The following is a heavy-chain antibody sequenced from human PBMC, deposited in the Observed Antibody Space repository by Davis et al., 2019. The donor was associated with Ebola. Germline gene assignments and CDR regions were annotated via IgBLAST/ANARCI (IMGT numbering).Heavy chain of an antibody. Sequence: SETLSLTCTVSGGSISSSSYYWGWIRQPPGKGLEWIGSIYYSGSTYYNPSLKSRVTISVDTSKHQFSLKLSSVTAADTAVYYCARVGRLWGSSRGMDVWGQGTTVTVSS. CDR3: ARVGRLWGSSRGMDV. J-gene: IGHJ6*02. D-gene: IGHD6-6*01. CDR1: GGSISSSSYY. V-gene: IGHV4-39*07. CDR2: IYYSGST.